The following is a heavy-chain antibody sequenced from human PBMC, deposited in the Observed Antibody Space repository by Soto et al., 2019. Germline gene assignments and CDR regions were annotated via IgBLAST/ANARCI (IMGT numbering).Heavy chain of an antibody. CDR2: ISAYNGNT. Sequence: QVQLVQSGAEVKKPGASVKVSCKASGYTFTSYGISWVRQAPGQGLEWMGWISAYNGNTNYAQKLHGRVTMTTDTSTLTAHMELSSLRSDDPGVYYCASPPVVGTAFFDSWGQGTLVTVSS. CDR3: ASPPVVGTAFFDS. D-gene: IGHD6-19*01. V-gene: IGHV1-18*01. CDR1: GYTFTSYG. J-gene: IGHJ4*02.